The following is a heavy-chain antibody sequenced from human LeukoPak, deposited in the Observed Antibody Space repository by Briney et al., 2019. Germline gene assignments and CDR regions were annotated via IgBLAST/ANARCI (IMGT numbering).Heavy chain of an antibody. Sequence: GASVKVSCKASGYTFTGYYMHWVRQAPGQGLEWMGWINTNSGGTNYAQKFQGRVTMTRDTSISTAYMKLSRLRSDDTAVYYCARGYYDFWSGTTTPHMDVWGKGTTVTVSS. V-gene: IGHV1-2*02. D-gene: IGHD3-3*01. CDR1: GYTFTGYY. CDR3: ARGYYDFWSGTTTPHMDV. CDR2: INTNSGGT. J-gene: IGHJ6*03.